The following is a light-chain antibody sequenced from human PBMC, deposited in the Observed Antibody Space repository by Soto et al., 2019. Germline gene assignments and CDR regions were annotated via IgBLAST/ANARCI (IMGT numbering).Light chain of an antibody. CDR2: EVS. V-gene: IGLV2-8*01. Sequence: QSALTQPPSASGSPGQSVTISCTGTSSDVGGYNYVSWYQQHPGKAHKLMIYEVSKRPSVVPDRFSGSKSGNTASLTVSGLPAEEEADYYCSSDAGSTLYVFGTGTKVTVL. CDR1: SSDVGGYNY. J-gene: IGLJ1*01. CDR3: SSDAGSTLYV.